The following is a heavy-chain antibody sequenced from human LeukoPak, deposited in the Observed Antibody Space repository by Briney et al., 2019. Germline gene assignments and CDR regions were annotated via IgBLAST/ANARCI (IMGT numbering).Heavy chain of an antibody. CDR3: ARCNTIFGVVIIPFLGY. D-gene: IGHD3-3*01. Sequence: GGPLRLXCGASGFTFSSYAMHWVRQAPGKGLEWGAVISYDGSNKYYAHSVKGRFTISRDNSKNTLYLQRNSLRAEDTAVYYCARCNTIFGVVIIPFLGYWGQGTLVTVSS. J-gene: IGHJ4*02. CDR1: GFTFSSYA. V-gene: IGHV3-30-3*01. CDR2: ISYDGSNK.